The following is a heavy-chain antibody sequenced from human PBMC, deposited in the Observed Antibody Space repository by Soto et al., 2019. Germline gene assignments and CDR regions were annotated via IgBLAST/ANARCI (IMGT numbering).Heavy chain of an antibody. Sequence: SETLSLTCAVYGGSFSGYYWSWIRQPPGKGLEWIGEINHSGSTNYNPSLKSRVTISVDTSKNQFSLKLSSVTAADTAVYYCARVPLLWTTVTSYCYSYYGMDVWGQGTTVTVSS. J-gene: IGHJ6*02. CDR3: ARVPLLWTTVTSYCYSYYGMDV. D-gene: IGHD4-4*01. CDR2: INHSGST. V-gene: IGHV4-34*01. CDR1: GGSFSGYY.